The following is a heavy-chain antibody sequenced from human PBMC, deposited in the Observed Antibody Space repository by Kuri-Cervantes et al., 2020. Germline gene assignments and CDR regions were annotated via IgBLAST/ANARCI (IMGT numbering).Heavy chain of an antibody. J-gene: IGHJ4*02. CDR3: ASGPVAVALYFDY. Sequence: GESLKISCAASGFTFSSYSMNWVRQAPGKGLEWVSVIYSGGSTYYADSVKGRFTISRDNPKNTLYLQMNSLRAEDTAVYYCASGPVAVALYFDYWGQGTLVTVSS. CDR1: GFTFSSYS. V-gene: IGHV3-66*02. CDR2: IYSGGST. D-gene: IGHD6-19*01.